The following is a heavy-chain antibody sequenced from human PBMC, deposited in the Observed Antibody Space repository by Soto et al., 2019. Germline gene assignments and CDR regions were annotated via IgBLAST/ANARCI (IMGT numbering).Heavy chain of an antibody. J-gene: IGHJ4*02. V-gene: IGHV3-21*01. CDR1: GFAFNNYG. CDR3: AREDSIIIPAVSDF. CDR2: ISKSDYT. D-gene: IGHD2-2*01. Sequence: PGGSLRLSCTVSGFAFNNYGINWVRQAPGQGLEWVSSISKSDYTYYLDSVKGRFTISRDNAKNSVSLQMNTLRVEDTAVYYCAREDSIIIPAVSDFWGQGTLVTVSS.